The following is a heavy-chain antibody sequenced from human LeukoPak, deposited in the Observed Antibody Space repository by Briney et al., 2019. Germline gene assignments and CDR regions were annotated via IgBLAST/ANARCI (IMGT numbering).Heavy chain of an antibody. J-gene: IGHJ6*03. D-gene: IGHD3-10*01. CDR1: GFTFSSYE. V-gene: IGHV3-48*03. Sequence: GGSLRLSCAASGFTFSSYEMNWVRQAPGKGLEWVSYISSSGSTIYHADSVKGRFTISRDNAKNSLYLQMNSLRAEDTAVYYCARCIGAFGELSSYYMDVWGKGTTVTISS. CDR2: ISSSGSTI. CDR3: ARCIGAFGELSSYYMDV.